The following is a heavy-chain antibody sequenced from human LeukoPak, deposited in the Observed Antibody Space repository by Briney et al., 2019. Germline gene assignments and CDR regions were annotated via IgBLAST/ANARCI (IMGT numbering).Heavy chain of an antibody. CDR3: ASGHRRHYGDQPAVDY. D-gene: IGHD4-17*01. CDR2: INHSGST. J-gene: IGHJ4*02. CDR1: GGSFSGYY. V-gene: IGHV4-34*01. Sequence: ASETLSLTCAVYGGSFSGYYWSWIRQPPGKGLEWIGEINHSGSTNYNPSLKSRVTISVDTSKNQFSLKLSSVTAADTAVYYCASGHRRHYGDQPAVDYWGQGTLVTVSS.